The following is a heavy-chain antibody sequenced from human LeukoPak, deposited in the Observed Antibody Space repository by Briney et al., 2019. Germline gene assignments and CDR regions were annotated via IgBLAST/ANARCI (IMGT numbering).Heavy chain of an antibody. Sequence: GGSLRLSCAASGFTFSGFAMSWVRQAPGKGLEWVSTISGSGGSTYYADSVKGRFTISRDNSKNTLYLQMNSLRAEDTAVYYCAKVFPYYDSSGRYFDYWGQGTLVTVSS. CDR2: ISGSGGST. CDR3: AKVFPYYDSSGRYFDY. D-gene: IGHD3-22*01. CDR1: GFTFSGFA. J-gene: IGHJ4*02. V-gene: IGHV3-23*01.